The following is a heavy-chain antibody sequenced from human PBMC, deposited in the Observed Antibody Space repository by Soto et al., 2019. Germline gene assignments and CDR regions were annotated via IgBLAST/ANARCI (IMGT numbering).Heavy chain of an antibody. J-gene: IGHJ4*02. CDR2: IFWNDDK. CDR3: ARQTQNFDY. V-gene: IGHV2-5*01. Sequence: SGPTLVNPTQTLTLTCTFSGFSLSSNGVGVGWIRQPPGKALEWLALIFWNDDKRYSPSLESRLTITKDTSKNQVVLRMTNMDPVDTATYYCARQTQNFDYWGQGTLVTVSS. CDR1: GFSLSSNGVG.